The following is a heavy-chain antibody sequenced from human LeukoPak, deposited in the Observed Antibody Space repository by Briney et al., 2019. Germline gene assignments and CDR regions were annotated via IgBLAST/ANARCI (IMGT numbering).Heavy chain of an antibody. CDR1: GGSISSYY. CDR2: IYYSGST. D-gene: IGHD2-15*01. CDR3: ASGGVAFDY. J-gene: IGHJ4*02. V-gene: IGHV4-59*01. Sequence: SETLSFTCTVSGGSISSYYWSWIRQPPGKGLEWIGYIYYSGSTNYNPSLKSRVTISVDTSKNQFSLKLSSVTAADTAVYYCASGGVAFDYWGQGTLVTVSS.